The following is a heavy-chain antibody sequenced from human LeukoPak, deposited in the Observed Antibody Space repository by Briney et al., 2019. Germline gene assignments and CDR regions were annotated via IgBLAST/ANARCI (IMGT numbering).Heavy chain of an antibody. CDR2: LSYDGNNE. V-gene: IGHV3-30-3*01. CDR3: ASPPSSYTASWEHHD. J-gene: IGHJ4*01. Sequence: GGSLRLSCAASGFTFSTNTMHWVRQAPGKGLEWVALLSYDGNNEYYADSVKGRFTISRDNSMNTLDLQMNSLRVEDTAMYYCASPPSSYTASWEHHDGGQGTLVTVAS. D-gene: IGHD1-26*01. CDR1: GFTFSTNT.